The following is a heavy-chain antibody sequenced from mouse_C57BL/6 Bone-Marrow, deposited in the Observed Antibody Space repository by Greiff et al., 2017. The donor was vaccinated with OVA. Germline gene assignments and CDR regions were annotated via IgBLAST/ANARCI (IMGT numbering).Heavy chain of an antibody. CDR2: IYPGGGYT. Sequence: QVQLQQSGAELVRPGTSVKMSCKASGYTFTNYWIGWAKQRPGHGLEWIGDIYPGGGYTNYNEKFKGKATLTADKSSSTAYMQCSSLTSEDSAIYYCARRGTYYSNYVAMDYWGQGTSVTVSS. V-gene: IGHV1-63*01. J-gene: IGHJ4*01. D-gene: IGHD2-5*01. CDR1: GYTFTNYW. CDR3: ARRGTYYSNYVAMDY.